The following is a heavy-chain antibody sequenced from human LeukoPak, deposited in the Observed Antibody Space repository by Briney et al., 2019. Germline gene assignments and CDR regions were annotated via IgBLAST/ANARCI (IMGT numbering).Heavy chain of an antibody. D-gene: IGHD5-12*01. CDR2: INWNSDSI. V-gene: IGHV3-9*01. CDR1: GFTFDDYA. J-gene: IGHJ4*02. Sequence: GRSLRLSCAVSGFTFDDYAMHWVRQVPGKGLEWVSGINWNSDSIGYADSVKGRFTTSRDNAKNSLYLQMNSLRAEDTAFYYCAINGGGDSGYGNFDYWGQGTLVTVSS. CDR3: AINGGGDSGYGNFDY.